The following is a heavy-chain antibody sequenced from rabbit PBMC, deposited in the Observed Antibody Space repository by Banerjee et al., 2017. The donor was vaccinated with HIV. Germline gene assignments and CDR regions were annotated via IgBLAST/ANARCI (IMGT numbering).Heavy chain of an antibody. CDR3: ARYIIGYGGYGSAPYFTL. D-gene: IGHD6-1*01. CDR2: IYGGSSDST. V-gene: IGHV1S40*01. Sequence: QSLEESGGDLVKPGASLTLTCTASGFSFSSSYYMCWVRRAPGKGLEWIACIYGGSSDSTYYASWAKGRFTISETSSTTVTLQMTSLTAADTATYFCARYIIGYGGYGSAPYFTLWGPGTLVTVS. CDR1: GFSFSSSYY. J-gene: IGHJ4*01.